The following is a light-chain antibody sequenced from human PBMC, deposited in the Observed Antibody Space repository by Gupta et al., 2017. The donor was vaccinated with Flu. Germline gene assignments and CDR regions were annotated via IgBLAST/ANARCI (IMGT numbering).Light chain of an antibody. CDR2: AAS. CDR1: QGVSVN. CDR3: QQHNHWPPA. Sequence: GASATLSCRTTQGVSVNLAWYQQKLGQAPRLLIFAASTRATGVTARFSGSGSGTQFTLTITSLQSEDAAVYYCQQHNHWPPAFGGGTKVEIK. V-gene: IGKV3-15*01. J-gene: IGKJ4*01.